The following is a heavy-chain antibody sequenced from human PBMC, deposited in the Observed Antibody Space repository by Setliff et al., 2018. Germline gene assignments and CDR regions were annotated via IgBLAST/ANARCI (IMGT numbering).Heavy chain of an antibody. V-gene: IGHV4-59*02. D-gene: IGHD5-18*01. CDR2: IYYSGST. J-gene: IGHJ4*02. Sequence: TSETLSLTCTVSGGSVTSYYWSWIRQPPGKGLEWIGYIYYSGSTNYNPSLKSRVTISVDTSKNQFSLKLSSVTAADTAVYYCAREARYSYGHRTFDYWGQ. CDR3: AREARYSYGHRTFDY. CDR1: GGSVTSYY.